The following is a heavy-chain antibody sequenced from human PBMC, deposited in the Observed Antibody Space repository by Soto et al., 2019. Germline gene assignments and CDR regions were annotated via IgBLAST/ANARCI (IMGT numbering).Heavy chain of an antibody. V-gene: IGHV4-34*01. D-gene: IGHD2-15*01. CDR2: INHSGST. CDR1: GGSFSGYY. J-gene: IGHJ5*02. Sequence: SETLSLTCAVYGGSFSGYYWSWIRQPPGKGLEWIGEINHSGSTNYNPSLKSRVTISVDTSKNQFSLKLSSVTAADTAVYYCARVGFGVVVVAATKEGNWFDPWGQGTLVTVSS. CDR3: ARVGFGVVVVAATKEGNWFDP.